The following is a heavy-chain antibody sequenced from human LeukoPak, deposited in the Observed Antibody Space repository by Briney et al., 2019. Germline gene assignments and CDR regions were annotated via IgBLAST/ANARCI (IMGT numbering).Heavy chain of an antibody. CDR1: GFTFSSYA. CDR2: FSGSGGST. D-gene: IGHD6-13*01. CDR3: TRIPSSRQLLHFGY. V-gene: IGHV3-23*01. Sequence: PGGSLRLSCAASGFTFSSYAMSWVRQAPGKGLEWVSTFSGSGGSTYYADSVKGRFTISRDNSRNTLYLQMNSLRAEDTAVYYCTRIPSSRQLLHFGYWGQGTLVTVSS. J-gene: IGHJ4*02.